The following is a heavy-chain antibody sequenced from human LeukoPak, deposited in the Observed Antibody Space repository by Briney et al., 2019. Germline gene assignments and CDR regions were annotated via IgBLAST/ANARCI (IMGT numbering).Heavy chain of an antibody. CDR3: ARDRTGRNTAQDDY. J-gene: IGHJ4*02. V-gene: IGHV4-38-2*02. D-gene: IGHD5-18*01. Sequence: SETLSLTCSVSGYSISSGYYRGWIRQPPGRGLEWIGSIYYTGGTLYNPSLKSRVSMSVDTSTNQFSLKLTSVTAADTAVYYCARDRTGRNTAQDDYWGQGTLVTVSS. CDR1: GYSISSGYY. CDR2: IYYTGGT.